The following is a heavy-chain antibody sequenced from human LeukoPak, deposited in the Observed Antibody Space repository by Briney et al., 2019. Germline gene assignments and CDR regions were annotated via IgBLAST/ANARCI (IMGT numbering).Heavy chain of an antibody. J-gene: IGHJ4*02. D-gene: IGHD3-10*01. V-gene: IGHV4-34*01. CDR2: INHSGST. CDR1: GGPFTTYY. CDR3: AGPGAGDLDY. Sequence: SETLSLTCVAYGGPFTTYYWSWIRQPPGKGLEWIGEINHSGSTNYNPSLRSRVTMSVDTSKNQFSLKLSSVTAADTAVYYCAGPGAGDLDYWGQGTLVTVSS.